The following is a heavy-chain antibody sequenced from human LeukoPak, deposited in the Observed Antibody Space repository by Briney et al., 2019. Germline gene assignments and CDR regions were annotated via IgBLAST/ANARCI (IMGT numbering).Heavy chain of an antibody. Sequence: SVKVSCKASGGTFSSYAISWVRQAPGQGLEWMGGIIPIFGTANYAQKFQGRVTITADKSTSTAYMELSSLRSEDTAVYYCASMDLGYCSSTSCYAEYFQHWGQGTLVTVFS. CDR3: ASMDLGYCSSTSCYAEYFQH. V-gene: IGHV1-69*06. CDR1: GGTFSSYA. CDR2: IIPIFGTA. D-gene: IGHD2-2*01. J-gene: IGHJ1*01.